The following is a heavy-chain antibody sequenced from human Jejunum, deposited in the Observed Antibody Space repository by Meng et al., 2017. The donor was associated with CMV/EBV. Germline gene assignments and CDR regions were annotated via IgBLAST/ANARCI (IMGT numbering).Heavy chain of an antibody. CDR1: GFTFNTYS. V-gene: IGHV3-53*01. CDR2: IRGDDST. Sequence: SGFTFNTYSMSWVRQAPGKGLEWVSFIRGDDSTSYTDSVQGRFTISRDNSKNTVYLQMNSLRAEDTAVYYCARACRQVSNCYLDSWGQGIQVTVSS. J-gene: IGHJ4*02. D-gene: IGHD4-11*01. CDR3: ARACRQVSNCYLDS.